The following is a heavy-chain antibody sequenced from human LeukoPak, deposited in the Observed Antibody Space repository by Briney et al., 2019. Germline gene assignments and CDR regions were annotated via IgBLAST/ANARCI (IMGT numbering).Heavy chain of an antibody. V-gene: IGHV4-38-2*02. CDR3: ARAGGSLFDY. CDR2: IYHSGST. D-gene: IGHD1-26*01. Sequence: SETLSLTCTVSGYSISSGYYWGWIRQPPGKGLEWIGSIYHSGSTYYNPSLKSRVTISVDTSKNQFSLKLSSVTAADTAVYYCARAGGSLFDYWGQGTLVTVSS. CDR1: GYSISSGYY. J-gene: IGHJ4*02.